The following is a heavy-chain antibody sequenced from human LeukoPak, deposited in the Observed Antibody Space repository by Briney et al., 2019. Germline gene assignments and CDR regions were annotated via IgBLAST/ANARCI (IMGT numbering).Heavy chain of an antibody. Sequence: PGGSLRLSCAAFGFTFDDYGMSWVRQAPGKGLVWVSRINGDGSSTTYADSVKGRFTISRDNAKNTVYMQMNSLRVEDTAVYYCARGETSSSWSTFDYWGQGTLVTVSS. D-gene: IGHD6-13*01. V-gene: IGHV3-74*01. CDR2: INGDGSST. CDR3: ARGETSSSWSTFDY. J-gene: IGHJ4*02. CDR1: GFTFDDYG.